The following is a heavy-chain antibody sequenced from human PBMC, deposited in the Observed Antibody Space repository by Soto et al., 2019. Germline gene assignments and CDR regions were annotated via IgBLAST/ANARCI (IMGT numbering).Heavy chain of an antibody. Sequence: QVQLVQSGAEVKKPGASVKVSCKASGYTFTSHGISWVREAPGQGLEWMGWISALNGVTDFAQKFQGRVTMTTDTSTSTAHMDLRSMRSDDTAVYYCARDGPVASTSGYWGQGTLVTVSS. V-gene: IGHV1-18*01. CDR1: GYTFTSHG. CDR2: ISALNGVT. D-gene: IGHD5-12*01. CDR3: ARDGPVASTSGY. J-gene: IGHJ4*02.